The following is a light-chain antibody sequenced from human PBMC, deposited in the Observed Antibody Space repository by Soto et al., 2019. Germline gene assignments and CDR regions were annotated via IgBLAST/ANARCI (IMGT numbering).Light chain of an antibody. J-gene: IGKJ5*01. CDR3: QQYGGSPRIT. CDR2: GAY. V-gene: IGKV3-20*01. CDR1: ERLSSVY. Sequence: EIVLTQSPGTLSLSPGERATLSCRASERLSSVYLAWYQQRPGQPPRLIIYGAYNRATGIPDRFSGSGSGTDFTLIINRLEPEDVAIYYCQQYGGSPRITCGQGTRLEIK.